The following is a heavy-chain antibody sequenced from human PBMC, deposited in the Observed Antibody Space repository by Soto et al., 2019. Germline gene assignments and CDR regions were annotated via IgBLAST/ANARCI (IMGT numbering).Heavy chain of an antibody. J-gene: IGHJ1*01. CDR1: GFTFSSYS. CDR3: ARDSEGGGGSGMSFQH. Sequence: EVQLVESGGGLVKPGGSLRLSCAASGFTFSSYSMNWVRQAPGKGLEWVSSISSSSSYIYYAASVKGRFTISRDNSKNSLSLKMNSLRAEDTAVYYCARDSEGGGGSGMSFQHWGQGTLVTVSS. CDR2: ISSSSSYI. V-gene: IGHV3-21*01. D-gene: IGHD1-26*01.